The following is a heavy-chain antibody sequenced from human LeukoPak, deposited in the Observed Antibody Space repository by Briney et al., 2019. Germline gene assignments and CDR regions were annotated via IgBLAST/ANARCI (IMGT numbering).Heavy chain of an antibody. CDR1: GGSISSSSYY. CDR3: ARGRLKDSSGYSYYFDY. Sequence: SETLSLTCTVSGGSISSSSYYWGWIRQPPGKGLEWIGSIYYSGSTYYNPSLKSRVTISVYTSKNQFSLKLSSVTAADTAVYYCARGRLKDSSGYSYYFDYWGQGTLVTVSS. V-gene: IGHV4-39*07. D-gene: IGHD3-22*01. J-gene: IGHJ4*02. CDR2: IYYSGST.